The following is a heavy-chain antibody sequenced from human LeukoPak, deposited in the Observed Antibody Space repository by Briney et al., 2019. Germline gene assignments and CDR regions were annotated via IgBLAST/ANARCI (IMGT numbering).Heavy chain of an antibody. V-gene: IGHV3-23*01. CDR1: GFTFSSYA. CDR2: ISGSGGST. J-gene: IGHJ6*02. CDR3: AKGPGGTYYYYGMDV. D-gene: IGHD1-1*01. Sequence: GGSLRLSCAASGFTFSSYAMSWVRRAPGKGLEWVSAISGSGGSTYYADSVKGRFTISRDNSKNTLYLQMNSLRAEDTAVYYCAKGPGGTYYYYGMDVWGQGTTVTVSS.